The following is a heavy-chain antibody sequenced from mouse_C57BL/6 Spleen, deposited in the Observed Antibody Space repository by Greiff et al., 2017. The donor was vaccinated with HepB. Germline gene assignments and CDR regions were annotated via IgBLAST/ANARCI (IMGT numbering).Heavy chain of an antibody. CDR3: LYDGYYGAY. Sequence: VQLQQPGAELVKPGASVKLSCKASGYTFTSYWMQWVKQRPGQGLEWIGEIDPSDSYTNYNQKFKGKATLTVDTSSSTAYMQLSSLTSEDSAVYYCLYDGYYGAYWGQGTLVTVAA. J-gene: IGHJ3*01. D-gene: IGHD2-3*01. CDR1: GYTFTSYW. CDR2: IDPSDSYT. V-gene: IGHV1-50*01.